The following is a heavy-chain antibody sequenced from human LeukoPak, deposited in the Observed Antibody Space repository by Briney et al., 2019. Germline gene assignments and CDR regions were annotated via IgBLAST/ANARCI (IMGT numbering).Heavy chain of an antibody. CDR1: GFTLSSYA. V-gene: IGHV3-23*01. D-gene: IGHD5-18*01. J-gene: IGHJ4*02. CDR3: ARDKTRGLGYSYSKSGNYFDY. CDR2: ISVSGNT. Sequence: GGSLRLSCAASGFTLSSYAMSWVRQGPGKGLEWVSAISVSGNTYHADSVKGRFTISRDSSKNTLYLQMNSLRAEDTAVYSCARDKTRGLGYSYSKSGNYFDYWGQGTLVTVSS.